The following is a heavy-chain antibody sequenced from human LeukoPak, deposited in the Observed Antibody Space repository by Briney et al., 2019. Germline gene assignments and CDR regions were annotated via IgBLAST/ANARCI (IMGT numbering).Heavy chain of an antibody. V-gene: IGHV3-30*03. CDR3: ARDGYRATYYFDY. D-gene: IGHD1-26*01. Sequence: GRSLRLSCAASGFTFSHYGMHWVRQTPGKGLEWVAGISYDGSNKYYADSVKGRFTISRDNSKNTLYLQMNSLRAEDTAVYYCARDGYRATYYFDYWGQGTLVTVSS. J-gene: IGHJ4*02. CDR2: ISYDGSNK. CDR1: GFTFSHYG.